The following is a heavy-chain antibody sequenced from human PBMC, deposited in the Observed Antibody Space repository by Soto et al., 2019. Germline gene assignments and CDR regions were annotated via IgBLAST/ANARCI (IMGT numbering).Heavy chain of an antibody. Sequence: QVQVVQSGAEEKKPGASVRISCKAFGYTFTPYPIHWVRQAPGQGLEWMAWINVADGNTRYSQRFQGRVTVTRDTSATTAYMELSSLRSENTAVYFCATGAPHTSGYYPNDCWGQGTLVTVSS. CDR2: INVADGNT. D-gene: IGHD3-22*01. CDR3: ATGAPHTSGYYPNDC. V-gene: IGHV1-3*05. J-gene: IGHJ4*02. CDR1: GYTFTPYP.